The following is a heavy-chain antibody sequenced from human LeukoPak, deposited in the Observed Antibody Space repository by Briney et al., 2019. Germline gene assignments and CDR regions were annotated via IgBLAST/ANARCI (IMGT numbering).Heavy chain of an antibody. V-gene: IGHV4-61*01. CDR1: GASVSSGTYL. J-gene: IGHJ4*02. Sequence: SETLSLTCTASGASVSSGTYLWSWIRQPPGKGLEWLGYISNSGSTNYNPSLKSRVTISADTSKNQFSLKLSSVTAADTAVYYCARDRHAYSGTDYWGQETLVTVSS. CDR2: ISNSGST. CDR3: ARDRHAYSGTDY. D-gene: IGHD1-26*01.